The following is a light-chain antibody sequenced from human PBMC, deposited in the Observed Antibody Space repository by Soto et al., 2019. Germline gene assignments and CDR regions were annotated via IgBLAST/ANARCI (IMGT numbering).Light chain of an antibody. V-gene: IGKV3-20*01. Sequence: EIVLTQSPGTLSLSPGESATLSCRASQSVSSNSLAGYRRNPGQPPSLLIYGTSTRATHIPRRFSGSGSVTEFTLTITRLEPEDFAGYFCQQYGDSPPTFGQGTKVEVK. CDR3: QQYGDSPPT. J-gene: IGKJ1*01. CDR2: GTS. CDR1: QSVSSNS.